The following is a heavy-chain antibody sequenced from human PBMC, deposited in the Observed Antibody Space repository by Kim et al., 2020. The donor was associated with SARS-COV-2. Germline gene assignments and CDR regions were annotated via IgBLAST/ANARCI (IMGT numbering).Heavy chain of an antibody. CDR1: GYSFTSYW. CDR2: IDPSDSYT. Sequence: GESLKISCKGSGYSFTSYWISWVRQMPGKGLEWMGRIDPSDSYTNYSPSFQGHVTISADKSISTAYLQWSSLKASDTAMYYCASQSSYYDSSGYYSGYNWGQGTLVTVSS. CDR3: ASQSSYYDSSGYYSGYN. D-gene: IGHD3-22*01. J-gene: IGHJ4*02. V-gene: IGHV5-10-1*01.